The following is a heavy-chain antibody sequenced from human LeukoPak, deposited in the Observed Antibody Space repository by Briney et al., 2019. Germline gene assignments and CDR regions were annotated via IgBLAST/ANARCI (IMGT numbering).Heavy chain of an antibody. Sequence: PGGSLRLSCTASGFTFSSFGMHWVRQTPGKGLEWVTFIHNYETTEYYADSVKGRFTISRDNSKNTVYLQMNSLRVEDTAVYYCAKEIYYDSSGPEIPLDYWGQGTLVTVSS. J-gene: IGHJ4*02. V-gene: IGHV3-30*02. CDR2: IHNYETTE. CDR3: AKEIYYDSSGPEIPLDY. D-gene: IGHD3-22*01. CDR1: GFTFSSFG.